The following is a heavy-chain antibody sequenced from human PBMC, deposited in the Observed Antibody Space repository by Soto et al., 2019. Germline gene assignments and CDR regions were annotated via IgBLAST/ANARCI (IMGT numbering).Heavy chain of an antibody. D-gene: IGHD6-13*01. Sequence: ASVKVSCKVSGYTLTELSMHWVRQAPGKGLEWMGGFDPEDGETIYAQKFQGRVTMTEDTSTDTAYMELSSLRSEDTAVYYCATPSLAAAGENWFDPWGQGTLVTVSS. CDR2: FDPEDGET. CDR1: GYTLTELS. CDR3: ATPSLAAAGENWFDP. J-gene: IGHJ5*02. V-gene: IGHV1-24*01.